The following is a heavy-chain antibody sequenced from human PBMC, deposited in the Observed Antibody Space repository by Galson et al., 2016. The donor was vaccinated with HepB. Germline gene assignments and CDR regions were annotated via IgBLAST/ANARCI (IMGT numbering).Heavy chain of an antibody. CDR2: IYYSGST. Sequence: ETLSLPCTVSGGSISSYYWSWIRQPPGKGLEWIGYIYYSGSTNSNPSLKSRVTISVDTSKNQFSLKLSSVTAADTAVYFCARGDSTSWYRFDSWGQGTLVTVSS. D-gene: IGHD6-13*01. J-gene: IGHJ4*02. CDR1: GGSISSYY. CDR3: ARGDSTSWYRFDS. V-gene: IGHV4-59*01.